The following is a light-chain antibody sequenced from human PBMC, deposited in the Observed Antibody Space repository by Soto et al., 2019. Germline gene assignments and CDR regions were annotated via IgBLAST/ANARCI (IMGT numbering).Light chain of an antibody. Sequence: YELTQPPSVSVSPGQTASITCSGDKLGDKFACWYQQKPGQSPMLVIYEDDKRPSGIPERFSGSNSGNTATLTISGTQAMDEADYYCQAWDSSLRVFGGGTKLTVL. CDR2: EDD. V-gene: IGLV3-1*01. J-gene: IGLJ3*02. CDR3: QAWDSSLRV. CDR1: KLGDKF.